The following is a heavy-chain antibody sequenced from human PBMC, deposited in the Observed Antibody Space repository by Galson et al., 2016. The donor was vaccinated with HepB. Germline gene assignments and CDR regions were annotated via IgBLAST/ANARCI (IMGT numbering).Heavy chain of an antibody. CDR1: GFIFDDYA. CDR3: AKDIKWWTSGEYFQH. Sequence: SLRLSCAASGFIFDDYAMHRVRQAPGKGLEWVSGISWNSDSIGYADSVKGRFTISRDNAKNSLYLQMNSLRAEDTALYYCAKDIKWWTSGEYFQHWGQGTLVTVSS. D-gene: IGHD2-15*01. V-gene: IGHV3-9*01. J-gene: IGHJ1*01. CDR2: ISWNSDSI.